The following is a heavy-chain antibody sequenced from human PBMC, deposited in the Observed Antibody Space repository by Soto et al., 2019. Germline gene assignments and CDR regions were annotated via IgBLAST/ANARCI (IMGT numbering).Heavy chain of an antibody. CDR3: ARPGGFGSCSYTDDY. CDR2: IYSGGRT. J-gene: IGHJ4*02. D-gene: IGHD3-16*01. V-gene: IGHV3-66*04. Sequence: EVQLVASGGGLVQPGGSLRLSCAAIGFTVSSDYMSWVRQAPGTGLEWVSVIYSGGRTYYADSVKGRFTISRDNSKITLYLQMNSLRVEDTAVYYCARPGGFGSCSYTDDYWGQGTLVTVAS. CDR1: GFTVSSDY.